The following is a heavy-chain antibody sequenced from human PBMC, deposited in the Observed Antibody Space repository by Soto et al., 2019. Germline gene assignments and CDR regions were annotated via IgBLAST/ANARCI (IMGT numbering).Heavy chain of an antibody. D-gene: IGHD5-12*01. J-gene: IGHJ6*02. CDR3: ARGRGYSGDDHYCYFDMDV. CDR2: SIPIFGTA. V-gene: IGHV1-69*13. CDR1: GGTFNNYP. Sequence: VASVKVSCKASGGTFNNYPITWVRQAPGEGLEWMGGSIPIFGTANYAQKFQGRVTISVDESTSTAYMELSSLRSEDTAVYYCARGRGYSGDDHYCYFDMDVWGQGTTVTVSS.